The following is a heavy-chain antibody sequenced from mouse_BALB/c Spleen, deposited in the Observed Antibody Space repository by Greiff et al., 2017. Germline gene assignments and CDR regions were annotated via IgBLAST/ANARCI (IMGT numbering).Heavy chain of an antibody. CDR3: ASIYDAYSEAY. Sequence: QVQLQQPGAELVRPGASVKLSCTASGYTFTSYWMNWVKQRPEQGLEWLGRIDPYDSETHSTQKFKDKAIFTVDKSSSTAYMQLSSLTSEDSAVYYCASIYDAYSEAYWGQGTLVTVSA. J-gene: IGHJ3*01. V-gene: IGHV1-74*01. CDR1: GYTFTSYW. CDR2: IDPYDSET. D-gene: IGHD2-3*01.